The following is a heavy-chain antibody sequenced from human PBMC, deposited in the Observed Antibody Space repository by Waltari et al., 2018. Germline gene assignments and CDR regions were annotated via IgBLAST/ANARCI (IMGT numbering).Heavy chain of an antibody. V-gene: IGHV4-30-4*01. CDR2: VSYRGIT. CDR3: ARTTFVRYFDF. J-gene: IGHJ4*01. Sequence: QVQLQESGPGLVKPSQTLTLTCDVSSVSISIPDYFWSWIRQAPGKGLEWIGSVSYRGITYYNPSLESRVTMSVDTSKNHFSLKLNSVTAADAAVYYCARTTFVRYFDFWGHGTLVTVSS. D-gene: IGHD1-1*01. CDR1: SVSISIPDYF.